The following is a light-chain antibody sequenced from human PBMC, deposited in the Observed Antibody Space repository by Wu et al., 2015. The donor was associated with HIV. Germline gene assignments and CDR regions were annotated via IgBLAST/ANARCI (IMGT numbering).Light chain of an antibody. Sequence: EIVLTQSPGTLSLSPGERVTLSCMASHSVSSNFLAWYQQKPGQAPRLLIYSTSYRATGIPARFSGSGSGTDFTLTISGLESEDFAVYYCQQRDDWPPALTFGGGTQVEIK. V-gene: IGKV3-11*01. J-gene: IGKJ4*01. CDR2: STS. CDR1: HSVSSN. CDR3: QQRDDWPPALT.